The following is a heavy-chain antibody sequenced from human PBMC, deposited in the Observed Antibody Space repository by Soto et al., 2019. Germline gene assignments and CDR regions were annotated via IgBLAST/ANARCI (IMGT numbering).Heavy chain of an antibody. D-gene: IGHD2-21*02. CDR3: ATGLTLPVRPSFDT. CDR1: GFTVSGNY. CDR2: IFSGDNT. V-gene: IGHV3-53*01. Sequence: EVQLVESGGGLIQPGGSLRLSCAASGFTVSGNYITWLRQAPGTGLEWVSVIFSGDNTYYSDSVKGRFTISRDNSKNTVYLQMNRLRGDDTAVYFCATGLTLPVRPSFDTWGQGTLLTVSA. J-gene: IGHJ5*02.